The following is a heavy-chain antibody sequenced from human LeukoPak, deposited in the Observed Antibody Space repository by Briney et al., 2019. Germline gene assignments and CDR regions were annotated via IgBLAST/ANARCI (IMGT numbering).Heavy chain of an antibody. J-gene: IGHJ4*02. CDR3: AKDRAYLFDY. CDR2: IRYDGSNK. CDR1: GFTFSSYG. Sequence: GGSLRLSCAASGFTFSSYGMDWVRQAPGKGLEWVAFIRYDGSNKYYADSVKGRFTISRDNSKNTLYLQMNSLKAEDTAVYYCAKDRAYLFDYWGQGTLVTVSS. V-gene: IGHV3-30*02.